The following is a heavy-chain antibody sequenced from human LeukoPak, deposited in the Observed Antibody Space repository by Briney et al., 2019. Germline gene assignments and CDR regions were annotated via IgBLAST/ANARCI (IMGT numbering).Heavy chain of an antibody. Sequence: PGGSLRLSCAASGFTVSSNYMSWVRQAPGKGLEWVAVIYSGGSTYHADSVKGRFTISRDNSKNTLYLQMNSLRAEDTAVYYCARDRVVVAGSYYLDYWGQGTLVTVSS. CDR3: ARDRVVVAGSYYLDY. J-gene: IGHJ4*02. D-gene: IGHD6-19*01. CDR1: GFTVSSNY. V-gene: IGHV3-53*01. CDR2: IYSGGST.